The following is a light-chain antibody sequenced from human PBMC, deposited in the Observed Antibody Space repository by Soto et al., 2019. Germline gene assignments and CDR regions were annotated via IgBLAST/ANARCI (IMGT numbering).Light chain of an antibody. Sequence: DIVLTQTPLSSPVTLGQPASISCRSNRGLVHIDGNTYLSWLHQRPGQPPRLLIYKVSNRFSGVPDRFSGSGAVTYFTLEISRVEAEDVGIYYCMQTTQFPLAFGGGTKVEIK. J-gene: IGKJ4*01. V-gene: IGKV2-24*01. CDR1: RGLVHIDGNTY. CDR3: MQTTQFPLA. CDR2: KVS.